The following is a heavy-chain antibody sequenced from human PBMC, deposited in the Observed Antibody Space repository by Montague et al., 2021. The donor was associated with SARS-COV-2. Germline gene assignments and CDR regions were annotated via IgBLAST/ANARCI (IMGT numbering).Heavy chain of an antibody. CDR2: IFDGGAG. CDR1: GGSITGYY. CDR3: VRDHPYGGPRGAYDI. J-gene: IGHJ3*02. Sequence: SETLSLTCTVSGGSITGYYWSWLRRSPGKGLEWIAYIFDGGAGNYNPPLRSRVTISTDTSKNQLSLKVNSVTAADTTVYYCVRDHPYGGPRGAYDIWGQGTVVTVSS. V-gene: IGHV4-59*01. D-gene: IGHD4-23*01.